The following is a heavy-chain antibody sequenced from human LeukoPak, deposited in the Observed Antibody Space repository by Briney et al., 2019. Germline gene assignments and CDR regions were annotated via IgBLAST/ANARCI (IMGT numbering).Heavy chain of an antibody. J-gene: IGHJ3*02. CDR2: TYYRSKWYN. V-gene: IGHV6-1*01. Sequence: SQTLSLTCAISGDSVSSNSAAWNWIRQSPSRGLEWLGRTYYRSKWYNDYAVSVKSRITINPGTSKNQFSLQLSSVTAADTAVYYCASVEQLQEVVDAFDIWGQGTMVTVSS. CDR3: ASVEQLQEVVDAFDI. CDR1: GDSVSSNSAA. D-gene: IGHD6-19*01.